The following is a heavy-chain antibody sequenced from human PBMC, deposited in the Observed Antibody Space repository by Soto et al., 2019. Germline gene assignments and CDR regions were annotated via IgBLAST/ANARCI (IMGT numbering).Heavy chain of an antibody. CDR2: IYSGGST. J-gene: IGHJ4*02. V-gene: IGHV3-53*01. CDR3: AKERTVTTADFDY. CDR1: GFTVSSNY. Sequence: GGSLRLSCAASGFTVSSNYMSWVRQAPGKGLEWVSVIYSGGSTYYADSVKGRFTISRDNSKNTLYLQMNSLRVEDTAVYYCAKERTVTTADFDYWGQGTLVTVSS. D-gene: IGHD4-4*01.